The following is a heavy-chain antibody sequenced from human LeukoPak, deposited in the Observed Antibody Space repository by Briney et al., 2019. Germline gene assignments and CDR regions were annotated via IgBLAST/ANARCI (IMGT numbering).Heavy chain of an antibody. V-gene: IGHV1-8*03. J-gene: IGHJ3*02. CDR3: ASSDGGAFDI. Sequence: ASVKVSCTAPGYTFSGSFMHWVRQATGQGLEWMGWMNPNSGNTGYAQKFQGRVTITRNTSISTAYMELSSLRSEDTAVYYCASSDGGAFDIWGQGTMVTVSS. CDR1: GYTFSGSF. CDR2: MNPNSGNT. D-gene: IGHD3-10*01.